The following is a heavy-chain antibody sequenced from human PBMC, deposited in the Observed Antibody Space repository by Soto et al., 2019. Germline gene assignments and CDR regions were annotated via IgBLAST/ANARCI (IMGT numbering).Heavy chain of an antibody. D-gene: IGHD6-13*01. Sequence: EVQLLESGGGLVQPGGSLRLSCAASGFTFSSYAMSWVRQAPGKGLEWVSAISGSGGSTYYADSVKGRFTISRDNSKNTLYLQRNSLRAEDTAVYYCAKGGGYSVRGYYMDVWGKGATVTVSS. CDR3: AKGGGYSVRGYYMDV. V-gene: IGHV3-23*01. CDR2: ISGSGGST. CDR1: GFTFSSYA. J-gene: IGHJ6*03.